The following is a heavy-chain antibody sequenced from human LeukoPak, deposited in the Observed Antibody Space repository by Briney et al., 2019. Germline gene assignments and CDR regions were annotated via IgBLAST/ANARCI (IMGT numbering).Heavy chain of an antibody. CDR2: INPNSGGT. J-gene: IGHJ4*02. CDR3: AREASRLRESDY. CDR1: GYIFTGYY. V-gene: IGHV1-2*02. Sequence: GASVKVSCKASGYIFTGYYMHWVRQAPGQGLEWMGWINPNSGGTNYAQSFQGRVTMTRDTSISTAYMELSSLRSDDTAVYYCAREASRLRESDYWGQGTLVTVSS. D-gene: IGHD2-15*01.